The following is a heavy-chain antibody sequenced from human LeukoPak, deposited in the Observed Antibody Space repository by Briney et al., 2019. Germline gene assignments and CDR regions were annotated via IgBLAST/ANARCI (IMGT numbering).Heavy chain of an antibody. CDR2: IYSSGTT. CDR1: GDSISKSSYF. J-gene: IGHJ4*02. V-gene: IGHV4-61*09. D-gene: IGHD5-12*01. Sequence: SQTLSLTCTVSGDSISKSSYFWSWIRQPAGKGLEWIGHIYSSGTTNYNPYLKSRVTMSVDTSKNQFSLKLSSVIAADTAVYYCARYRSGSLDYWGQGTLVTVSS. CDR3: ARYRSGSLDY.